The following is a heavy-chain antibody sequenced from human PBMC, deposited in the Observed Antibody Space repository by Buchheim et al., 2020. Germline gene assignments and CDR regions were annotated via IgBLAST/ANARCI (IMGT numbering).Heavy chain of an antibody. CDR2: VNGDGTTT. V-gene: IGHV3-74*01. J-gene: IGHJ6*02. D-gene: IGHD1-14*01. CDR3: TRVGSSRDLGRFYYGMDV. Sequence: VQLVESGGALVQPGGSLRLSCAVSGSTFSSYWMHWVRQAPGKGLVWVSRVNGDGTTTSYADSVKGRFTISRDNAKNTLYLQMNSLRVEDTAVYYCTRVGSSRDLGRFYYGMDVWGQGTT. CDR1: GSTFSSYW.